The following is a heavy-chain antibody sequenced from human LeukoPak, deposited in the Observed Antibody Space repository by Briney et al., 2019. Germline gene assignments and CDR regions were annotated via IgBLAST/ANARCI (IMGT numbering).Heavy chain of an antibody. Sequence: SETLSLTCTVSGDSISRYYWNWIRQPPGKGLEWIGYIYYSGSTNYNPSLKSRVTISIDTSKSQFSLKLSSVTAADTAVYYCARPRYNFGFVDYWGQGTLVTVSS. J-gene: IGHJ4*02. V-gene: IGHV4-59*08. CDR2: IYYSGST. CDR1: GDSISRYY. D-gene: IGHD5-18*01. CDR3: ARPRYNFGFVDY.